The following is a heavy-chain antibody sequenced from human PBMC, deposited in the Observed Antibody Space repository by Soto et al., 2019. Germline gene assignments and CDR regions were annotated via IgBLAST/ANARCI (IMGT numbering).Heavy chain of an antibody. D-gene: IGHD1-7*01. J-gene: IGHJ6*03. Sequence: SETLSLTCTVSGGSISSYYWSCIRQPPGKGLEWIGYIYYSGSTNYNPSLKSRVTISVDTSKNQFSLKLSSVTAADTAVYYCARIPIPLSQPGENLELYFYSFMDVWGKGTTVPGSS. CDR3: ARIPIPLSQPGENLELYFYSFMDV. CDR2: IYYSGST. CDR1: GGSISSYY. V-gene: IGHV4-59*08.